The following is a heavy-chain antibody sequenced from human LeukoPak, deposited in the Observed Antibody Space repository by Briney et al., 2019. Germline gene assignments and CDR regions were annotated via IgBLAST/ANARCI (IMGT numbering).Heavy chain of an antibody. Sequence: GGSLRLSCAASGFTFTTYWMHWVRQAPGKGLVWVSHINSDGSITSYADSVKGRFTISRDNAKNTLYLQMNSLRAEDTAVYYCARDVGKDTVTTEVAYWGQGTLVTVSS. D-gene: IGHD4-11*01. V-gene: IGHV3-74*01. J-gene: IGHJ4*02. CDR3: ARDVGKDTVTTEVAY. CDR2: INSDGSIT. CDR1: GFTFTTYW.